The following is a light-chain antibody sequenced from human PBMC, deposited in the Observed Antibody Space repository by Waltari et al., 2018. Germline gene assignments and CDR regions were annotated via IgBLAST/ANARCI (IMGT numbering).Light chain of an antibody. CDR2: YDR. CDR3: HVWHPHVDPGV. J-gene: IGLJ1*01. CDR1: NIGHYC. V-gene: IGLV3-21*04. Sequence: SYVVPQPPSVSVAPGATATLTCEGDNIGHYCVHWYQQKAGQAPVLVIFYDRDRPSGIPDRFSGSNSGNTATLTISRVEAGDEARYYCHVWHPHVDPGVFGTGTEVTVL.